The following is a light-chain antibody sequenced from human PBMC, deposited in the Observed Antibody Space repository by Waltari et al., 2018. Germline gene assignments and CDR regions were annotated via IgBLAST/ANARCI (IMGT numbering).Light chain of an antibody. V-gene: IGKV3-11*01. Sequence: EIVLTQSPATLSLYPGERATLSCRASQSISTYLAWYQQKPCQAPRLLMDNASNRTTGIPARFSGSGTGTDFTLTVSSLEPEDFAVYYCQQRGSRPLTFGGGTKVEIK. CDR2: NAS. CDR3: QQRGSRPLT. J-gene: IGKJ4*01. CDR1: QSISTY.